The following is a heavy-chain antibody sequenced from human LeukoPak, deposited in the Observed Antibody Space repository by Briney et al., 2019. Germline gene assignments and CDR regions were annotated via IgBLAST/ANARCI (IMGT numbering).Heavy chain of an antibody. CDR3: ARLLVVTAPFDY. J-gene: IGHJ4*02. V-gene: IGHV3-30*03. CDR1: GFTFSSYG. CDR2: ISYDGSNK. Sequence: GGSLRLSCAASGFTFSSYGMHWVRQAPGKGLEWVAVISYDGSNKYYADSVKGRFTISRDNSKNTLHLQMNSLRAEDTAVYYCARLLVVTAPFDYWGQGTLVTVSS. D-gene: IGHD2-21*02.